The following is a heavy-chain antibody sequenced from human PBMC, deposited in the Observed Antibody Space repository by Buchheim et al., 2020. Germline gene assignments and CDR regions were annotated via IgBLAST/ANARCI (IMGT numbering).Heavy chain of an antibody. J-gene: IGHJ5*02. CDR2: ISYDGSNK. CDR1: GFTFSSYA. CDR3: ARDSGWYVNWFDP. Sequence: QVQLVESGGGVVQPGRSLRLSCAASGFTFSSYAMHWVRQAPGKGLEWVAVISYDGSNKYYADSVKGRFTISRDNSKNTLYLQMNSLRAEDTAVYYCARDSGWYVNWFDPWGQGTL. D-gene: IGHD6-19*01. V-gene: IGHV3-30-3*01.